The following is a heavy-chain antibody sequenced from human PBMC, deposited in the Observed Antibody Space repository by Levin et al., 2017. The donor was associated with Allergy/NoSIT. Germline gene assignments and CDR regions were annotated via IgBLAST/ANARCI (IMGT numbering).Heavy chain of an antibody. CDR3: ARVLLWFGESYYYYGMDV. J-gene: IGHJ6*02. V-gene: IGHV1-8*01. D-gene: IGHD3-10*01. CDR2: MNPNSGNT. Sequence: ASVKVSCKASGYTFTSYDINWVRQATGQGLEWMGWMNPNSGNTGYAQKFQGRVTMTRNTSISTAYMELSSLRSEDTAVYYCARVLLWFGESYYYYGMDVWGQGTTVTVSS. CDR1: GYTFTSYD.